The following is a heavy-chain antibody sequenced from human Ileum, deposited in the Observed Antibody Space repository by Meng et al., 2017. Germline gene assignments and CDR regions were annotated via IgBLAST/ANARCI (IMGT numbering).Heavy chain of an antibody. CDR2: AST. CDR1: GGSVSSSVYQ. V-gene: IGHV4-61*08. CDR3: ARDHWGSLDY. J-gene: IGHJ4*02. D-gene: IGHD7-27*01. Sequence: VWLQAWGTGMVKPSETLSLICAATGGSVSSSVYQWGWIRQHPGKGLEWIGYASTNYNPSLKSRVTISVDTSKNQFSLKLTSVTAADTAVYYCARDHWGSLDYWGQGVLVTVSS.